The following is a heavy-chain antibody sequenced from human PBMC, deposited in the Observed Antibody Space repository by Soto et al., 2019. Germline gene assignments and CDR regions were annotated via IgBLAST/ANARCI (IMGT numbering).Heavy chain of an antibody. CDR3: VKTPGYYYDSTTYYYV. D-gene: IGHD3-22*01. V-gene: IGHV3-64D*06. CDR1: GFTFSSYD. CDR2: ISSDGST. J-gene: IGHJ4*02. Sequence: PGGSLRLSCSASGFTFSSYDIHWVRQAPGKGLEYVSSISSDGSTYYAVSVKGRFAISRDNSRNTLYLRMSSLRAEDTAVYYCVKTPGYYYDSTTYYYVWGQGTLVTVSS.